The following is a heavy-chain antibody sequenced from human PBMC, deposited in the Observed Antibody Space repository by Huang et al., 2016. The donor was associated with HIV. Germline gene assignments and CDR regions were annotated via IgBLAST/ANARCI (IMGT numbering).Heavy chain of an antibody. V-gene: IGHV1-69*01. CDR1: GGTFSNHG. CDR3: ARVRGYSGSYYGMDV. Sequence: QVQLVQSGAEVKKPGSSVKVSCKASGGTFSNHGFSWGRQAPGQGLEWMGGIIPVFGTQYYTPKFQGRVTITADESTSTVYMELSSLTPDDTAEYYCARVRGYSGSYYGMDVWGQGTTVTVSS. CDR2: IIPVFGTQ. D-gene: IGHD1-26*01. J-gene: IGHJ6*02.